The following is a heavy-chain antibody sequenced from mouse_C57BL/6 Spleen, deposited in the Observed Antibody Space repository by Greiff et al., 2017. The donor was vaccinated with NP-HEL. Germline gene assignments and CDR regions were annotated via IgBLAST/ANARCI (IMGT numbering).Heavy chain of an antibody. Sequence: LQESGAELVRPGASVTLSCKASGYTFTDYEMHWVKQTPVHGLEWIGAIDPETGGTAYNQKFKGKAILTADKSSSTAYMELRSLTSEDSAVYYCTRSGTAQATGFAYWGQGTLVTVSA. V-gene: IGHV1-15*01. CDR1: GYTFTDYE. D-gene: IGHD3-2*02. J-gene: IGHJ3*01. CDR3: TRSGTAQATGFAY. CDR2: IDPETGGT.